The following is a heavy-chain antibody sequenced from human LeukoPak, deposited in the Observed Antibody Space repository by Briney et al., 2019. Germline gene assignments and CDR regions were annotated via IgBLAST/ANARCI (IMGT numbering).Heavy chain of an antibody. Sequence: AASVKVSCKASGGTFSSYAISWVRQAPGQGLEWMGGIIPIFGTANYAQKFQGRVTITADESTSTAYMELRSLSSEDEAVYDCERAMVRGDTNGVLDAWGKGTTVTVSS. CDR1: GGTFSSYA. D-gene: IGHD3-10*01. J-gene: IGHJ6*03. CDR3: ERAMVRGDTNGVLDA. CDR2: IIPIFGTA. V-gene: IGHV1-69*13.